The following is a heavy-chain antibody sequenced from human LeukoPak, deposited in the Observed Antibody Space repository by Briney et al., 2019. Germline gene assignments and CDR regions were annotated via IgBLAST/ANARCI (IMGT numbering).Heavy chain of an antibody. CDR1: GYTFTNYG. CDR3: ARDMVQGVMVYMDV. CDR2: ISAYNGNT. J-gene: IGHJ6*03. V-gene: IGHV1-18*01. Sequence: ASVKVSCKASGYTFTNYGISWVRQAPGQGLEWMGWISAYNGNTNYAQNVQGRVTMTTDTSTSTAYMELRSLRSDDTAVYYCARDMVQGVMVYMDVWGKGTTVTVSS. D-gene: IGHD3-10*01.